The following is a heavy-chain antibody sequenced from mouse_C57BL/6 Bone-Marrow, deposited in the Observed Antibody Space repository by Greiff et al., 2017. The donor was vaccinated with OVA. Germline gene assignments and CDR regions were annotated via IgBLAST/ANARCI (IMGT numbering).Heavy chain of an antibody. Sequence: QVQLKESGPGLVQPSQSLSITCTVSGFSLTSYGVHWVRQSPGKGLEWLGVIWSGGSTDYNAAFISRLSISKDNSKSQVFFKMNSLQADDTAIYYCASPHYYGSDYAMDYWGQGTSVTVSS. D-gene: IGHD1-1*01. CDR3: ASPHYYGSDYAMDY. J-gene: IGHJ4*01. V-gene: IGHV2-2*01. CDR2: IWSGGST. CDR1: GFSLTSYG.